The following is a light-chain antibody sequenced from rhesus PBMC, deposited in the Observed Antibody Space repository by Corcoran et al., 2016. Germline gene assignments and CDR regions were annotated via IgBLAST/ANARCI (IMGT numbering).Light chain of an antibody. CDR1: QGISSY. V-gene: IGKV1-38*01. CDR2: DAS. CDR3: QQRRTYPLT. Sequence: DIQLTQSPSSLSAFVGDRVTITCRASQGISSYLARYQQKPGKAPKVLSYDASNLQGGVPSRFSGSGSGTDFTLTISSLQPEEFAVYYCQQRRTYPLTFGGGTKVEIK. J-gene: IGKJ4*01.